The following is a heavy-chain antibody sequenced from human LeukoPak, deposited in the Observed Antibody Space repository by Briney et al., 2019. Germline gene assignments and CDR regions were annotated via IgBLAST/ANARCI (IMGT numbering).Heavy chain of an antibody. V-gene: IGHV3-48*03. J-gene: IGHJ4*02. Sequence: PGGSLTLSCAASGFTFSTFDMNWVRQAAGKGLEWVSYISSSGSSIYYADSVEGRFTISRDNAKNSLFLQMDSLRAEDTAVYYCARDVLQRHWGQGTLVTVSS. D-gene: IGHD2/OR15-2a*01. CDR1: GFTFSTFD. CDR2: ISSSGSSI. CDR3: ARDVLQRH.